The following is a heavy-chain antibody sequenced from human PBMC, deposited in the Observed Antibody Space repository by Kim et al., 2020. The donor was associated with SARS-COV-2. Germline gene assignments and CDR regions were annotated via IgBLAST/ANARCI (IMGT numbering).Heavy chain of an antibody. CDR3: ARAVVPAAMLGFDY. D-gene: IGHD2-2*01. J-gene: IGHJ4*02. Sequence: KFQGRVTITRDTSASTAYMELSSLRSEDTAVYYCARAVVPAAMLGFDYWGQGTLVTVSS. V-gene: IGHV1-3*01.